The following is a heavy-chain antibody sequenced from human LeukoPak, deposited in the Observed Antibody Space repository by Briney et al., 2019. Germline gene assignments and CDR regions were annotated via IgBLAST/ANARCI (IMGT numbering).Heavy chain of an antibody. D-gene: IGHD3-16*01. Sequence: GGPLRLSCAASGFAFSNYWLHWVRQAPGKGLEWVARINTHGSSTNYADSVKGRFTISRDSAKNTLYLQITSLSAEDTAVYYALAGYYYYYMDVWGKGTTVTVSS. J-gene: IGHJ6*03. CDR2: INTHGSST. CDR3: LAGYYYYYMDV. CDR1: GFAFSNYW. V-gene: IGHV3-74*01.